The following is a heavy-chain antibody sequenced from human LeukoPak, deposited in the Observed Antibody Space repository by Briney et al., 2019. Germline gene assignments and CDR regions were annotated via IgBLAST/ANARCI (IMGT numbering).Heavy chain of an antibody. V-gene: IGHV3-7*01. D-gene: IGHD5-12*01. J-gene: IGHJ4*02. Sequence: PGGSLRLSCAASGFTFRSYWMSWVRQARGKGLEWVANINQGGSVKYYVDSVKGRFTISRDDAKNSLYVQMNSLRDEDTAVYYCASVGYSGWNLEYWGQGTLVTVSS. CDR1: GFTFRSYW. CDR3: ASVGYSGWNLEY. CDR2: INQGGSVK.